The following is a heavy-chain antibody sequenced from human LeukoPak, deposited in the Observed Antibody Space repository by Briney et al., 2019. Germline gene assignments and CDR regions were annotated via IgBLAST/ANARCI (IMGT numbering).Heavy chain of an antibody. CDR1: GFSFSDYD. J-gene: IGHJ4*02. CDR3: ARAPYGDNGYTAEVADY. Sequence: GGSLRLSCAASGFSFSDYDMHWVRQAPGKGLEWVTFIRYDGTNTYADSVKGRFTISRDNSKNTLYLQMNSLRAEDTAVYYCARAPYGDNGYTAEVADYWGQGTLVTVSS. D-gene: IGHD3-16*01. V-gene: IGHV3-30*02. CDR2: IRYDGTNT.